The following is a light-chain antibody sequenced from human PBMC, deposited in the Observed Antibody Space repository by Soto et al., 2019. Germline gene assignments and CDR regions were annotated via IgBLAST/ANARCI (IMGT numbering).Light chain of an antibody. CDR2: KAS. CDR3: QQYNSYSPIT. V-gene: IGKV1-5*03. Sequence: DIQMTQSPSTLSASVGDRVTITCGASQSISSWLAWYQQKPGKAPKLLIYKASSLESGVPSRFSGSGSGTEFTLTISSPQPDDFATYYCQQYNSYSPITFGQGTRLEI. CDR1: QSISSW. J-gene: IGKJ5*01.